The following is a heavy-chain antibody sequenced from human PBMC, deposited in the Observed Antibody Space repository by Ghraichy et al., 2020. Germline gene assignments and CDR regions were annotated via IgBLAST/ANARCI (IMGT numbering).Heavy chain of an antibody. CDR1: GVIVSNNY. D-gene: IGHD5-24*01. CDR3: ARTFREGYNLDYFDF. CDR2: INAGGTT. Sequence: LSLTCVASGVIVSNNYMSWVRQPPGKGLEWVSVINAGGTTYYADSVKGRFTISIDNSKNTLYLQMNSLRAEDTAMYYCARTFREGYNLDYFDFWGQGTLVTVSS. J-gene: IGHJ4*02. V-gene: IGHV3-53*01.